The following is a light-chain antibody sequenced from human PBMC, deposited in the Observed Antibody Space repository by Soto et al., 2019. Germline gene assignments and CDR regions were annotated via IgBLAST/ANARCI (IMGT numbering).Light chain of an antibody. CDR2: AAS. CDR3: QQYYSYPEFT. V-gene: IGKV1-8*01. J-gene: IGKJ3*01. CDR1: QGISSY. Sequence: AIRMTQSPSSFSASTGDRVTITCRASQGISSYLAWYQQKPGKAPKLLIYAASTLQSGVPSRFSGSGSGTDFTLTISCQQSEDFATYYCQQYYSYPEFTFGPGTKVDIK.